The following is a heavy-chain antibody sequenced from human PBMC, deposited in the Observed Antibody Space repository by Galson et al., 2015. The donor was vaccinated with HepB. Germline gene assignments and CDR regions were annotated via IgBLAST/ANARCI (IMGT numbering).Heavy chain of an antibody. CDR3: ARVSPHRDCSSTSCPLFD. CDR1: GYTFTSYG. J-gene: IGHJ4*02. Sequence: SVKVSCKASGYTFTSYGISWVRQAPGQGLEWMGWISAYNGNTNYAQKLQGRVTMTTDTSTSTAYMELRSLRSDDTAVYYCARVSPHRDCSSTSCPLFDWGQGTLVTVSS. CDR2: ISAYNGNT. D-gene: IGHD2-2*01. V-gene: IGHV1-18*01.